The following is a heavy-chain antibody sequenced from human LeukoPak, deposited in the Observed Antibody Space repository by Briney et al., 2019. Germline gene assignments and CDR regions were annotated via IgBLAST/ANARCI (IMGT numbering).Heavy chain of an antibody. CDR2: ISYDGSNK. J-gene: IGHJ4*01. CDR3: ARDTDWFDIIQYYLVL. V-gene: IGHV3-30*01. Sequence: GGSLRLSCAASGFRFSYYAMHWVRQAPGKGLEWVALISYDGSNKDYADSVKGRFTISRYNSKNTLFLHMNSLRAEDTAVYYCARDTDWFDIIQYYLVLCGHGTLVTVSS. CDR1: GFRFSYYA. D-gene: IGHD3/OR15-3a*01.